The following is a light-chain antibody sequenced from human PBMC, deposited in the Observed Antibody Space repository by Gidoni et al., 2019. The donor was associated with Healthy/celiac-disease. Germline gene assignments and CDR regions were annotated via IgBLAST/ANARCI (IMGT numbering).Light chain of an antibody. CDR2: DAA. CDR1: QSVSSY. Sequence: EIVFTQSPVTLSLSPGERDTLSCSASQSVSSYLAWYQQKPGQAPRLLIYDAANRATGSPARFSGSGSGTDFTLTISSLEPEDFAVYNCQQRSNWPPTLTFGGXTKVEIK. J-gene: IGKJ4*01. CDR3: QQRSNWPPTLT. V-gene: IGKV3-11*01.